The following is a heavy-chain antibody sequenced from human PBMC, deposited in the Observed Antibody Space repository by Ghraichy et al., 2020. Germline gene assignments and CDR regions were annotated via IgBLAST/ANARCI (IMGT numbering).Heavy chain of an antibody. D-gene: IGHD3-22*01. V-gene: IGHV1-2*02. CDR1: GYTFTGYY. J-gene: IGHJ3*02. CDR2: INPNSGGT. CDR3: AREGYYYDSSGYSDAFDI. Sequence: ASVKVSCKASGYTFTGYYMHWVRQAPGQGLEWMGWINPNSGGTNYAQKFQGRVTMTRDTSISTAYMELSRLRSDDTAVYYCAREGYYYDSSGYSDAFDIWGQGTMVTVSS.